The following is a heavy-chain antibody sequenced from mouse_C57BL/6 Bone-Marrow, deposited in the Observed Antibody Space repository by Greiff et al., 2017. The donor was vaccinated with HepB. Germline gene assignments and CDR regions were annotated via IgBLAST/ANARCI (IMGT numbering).Heavy chain of an antibody. CDR3: AKSASITTVVPYWYFDV. D-gene: IGHD1-1*01. V-gene: IGHV1-74*01. CDR1: GYTFTSYW. J-gene: IGHJ1*03. CDR2: IHPSDSDT. Sequence: QVQLQQPGAELVKPGASVKVSCKASGYTFTSYWMHWVKQRPGQGLEWIGRIHPSDSDTNYNQKFKGKATLTVDKSSSTAYMQLSSLTSEDSAVYYGAKSASITTVVPYWYFDVWGTGTTVTVSS.